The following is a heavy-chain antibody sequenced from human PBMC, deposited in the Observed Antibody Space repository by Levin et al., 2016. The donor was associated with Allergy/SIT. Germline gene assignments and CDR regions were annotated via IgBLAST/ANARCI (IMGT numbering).Heavy chain of an antibody. V-gene: IGHV3-23*01. J-gene: IGHJ4*02. CDR3: ATRIAVDGTESPCDF. Sequence: GESLKISCAVSGFTFSNYAMTWVRQAPGKGLEWVACISGSGQIKYNAGSVNGRFTISRDNSKATLYLHMNSLRAEDTGMYYCATRIAVDGTESPCDFWGQGTLVTVSS. CDR2: ISGSGQIK. CDR1: GFTFSNYA. D-gene: IGHD6-19*01.